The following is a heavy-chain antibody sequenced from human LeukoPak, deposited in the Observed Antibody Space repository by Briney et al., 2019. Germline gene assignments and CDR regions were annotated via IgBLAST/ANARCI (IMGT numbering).Heavy chain of an antibody. CDR1: GGSISSGSYY. V-gene: IGHV4-61*02. D-gene: IGHD3-10*01. CDR2: IYTSEST. CDR3: ARDRGELLWFGELRDYYYYYYMDV. J-gene: IGHJ6*03. Sequence: PSETLSLTCTVSGGSISSGSYYWSWIRQPAGKGLEWIGRIYTSESTNYNPSLKSRVTISVDTSKNQFSLKLSSVTAADTAVYYCARDRGELLWFGELRDYYYYYYMDVWGKGTTVTVSS.